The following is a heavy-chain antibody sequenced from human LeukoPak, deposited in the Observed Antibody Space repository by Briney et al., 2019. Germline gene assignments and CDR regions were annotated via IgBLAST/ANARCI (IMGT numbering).Heavy chain of an antibody. Sequence: GGSLRLSCAASGFTFSSYAMHWVRQAPGKGLEWVAVIPYDGSNKYYADSVKGRFTISRDNSKNTLYLQMNSLRAEDTAVYYCAKDPLMDVWGKGTTVTISS. CDR1: GFTFSSYA. CDR3: AKDPLMDV. CDR2: IPYDGSNK. J-gene: IGHJ6*03. V-gene: IGHV3-30*04.